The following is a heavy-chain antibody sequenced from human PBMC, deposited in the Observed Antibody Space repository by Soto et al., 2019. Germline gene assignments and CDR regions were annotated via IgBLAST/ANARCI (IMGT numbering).Heavy chain of an antibody. V-gene: IGHV3-23*01. CDR2: ISGSGGST. Sequence: GGSLRLSCAASGFTFRSYDMRWVRQAPGKGLEWVSAISGSGGSTYYADSVKGRFTISRDNSKNTLYLQMNSLRAEDTAVYYCAKDPASDGNYGMDVWGKGTKVTVSS. CDR3: AKDPASDGNYGMDV. CDR1: GFTFRSYD. J-gene: IGHJ6*04. D-gene: IGHD6-25*01.